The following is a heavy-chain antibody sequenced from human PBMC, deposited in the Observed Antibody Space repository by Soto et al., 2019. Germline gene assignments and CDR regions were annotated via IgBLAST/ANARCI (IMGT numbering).Heavy chain of an antibody. D-gene: IGHD6-19*01. V-gene: IGHV3-7*03. CDR2: INQDGSGT. J-gene: IGHJ4*02. Sequence: GSLILTCIASEFTFISSFMGWVRQAPGKGLEWVANINQDGSGTYYVDSVKGRFTISRDNAKNSLYLQMTSLRAEDTAVYYCARYFRGSGRYFFDHWGQGTPVTVYS. CDR1: EFTFISSF. CDR3: ARYFRGSGRYFFDH.